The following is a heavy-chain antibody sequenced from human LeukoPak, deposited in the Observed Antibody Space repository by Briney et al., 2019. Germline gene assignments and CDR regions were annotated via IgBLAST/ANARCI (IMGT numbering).Heavy chain of an antibody. J-gene: IGHJ4*02. CDR1: GFTVSNNY. Sequence: GGSLRLSCVVSGFTVSNNYMSWVRQAPRKGLEWVSSISSSSSYIYYADSVKGRFTISRDNAKNSLYLQMNSLRAEDTAVYYCARDSAYDRDYWGQGTLVTVSS. CDR2: ISSSSSYI. V-gene: IGHV3-21*01. CDR3: ARDSAYDRDY. D-gene: IGHD3-3*01.